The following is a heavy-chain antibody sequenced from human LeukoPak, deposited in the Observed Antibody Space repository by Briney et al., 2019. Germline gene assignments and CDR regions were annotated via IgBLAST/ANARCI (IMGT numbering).Heavy chain of an antibody. J-gene: IGHJ4*02. D-gene: IGHD3-9*01. V-gene: IGHV3-23*01. CDR2: ISDNGDSA. Sequence: GGSLRLSCVASGCTFSNYAMSWVRQAPGKGLERVSVISDNGDSAFYGDSVKGRFTMSRDNSKNTLFLQMNSLRAEDTAIYYCAPDLRGTDWSLDYWGQGTLVTVSS. CDR1: GCTFSNYA. CDR3: APDLRGTDWSLDY.